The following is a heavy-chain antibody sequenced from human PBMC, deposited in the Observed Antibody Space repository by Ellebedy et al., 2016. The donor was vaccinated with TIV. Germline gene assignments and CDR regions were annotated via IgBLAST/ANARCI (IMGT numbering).Heavy chain of an antibody. J-gene: IGHJ2*01. Sequence: GESLKISCAASGFTFSIYAMTWVRQAPGKGLEWVSAISGSGVGTYHADSVKGRFTISRDNSNNTVYLQMDSLRAEDAAVYYCAKLAGYDIWYFDRWGRGTLVTVSS. CDR1: GFTFSIYA. CDR3: AKLAGYDIWYFDR. D-gene: IGHD5-12*01. CDR2: ISGSGVGT. V-gene: IGHV3-23*01.